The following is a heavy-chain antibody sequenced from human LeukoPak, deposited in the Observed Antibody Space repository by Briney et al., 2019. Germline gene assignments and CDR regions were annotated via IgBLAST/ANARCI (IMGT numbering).Heavy chain of an antibody. D-gene: IGHD6-19*01. J-gene: IGHJ4*02. V-gene: IGHV3-30-3*01. CDR1: GFTFSSYA. CDR2: ISYDGSNK. Sequence: GGSLRLSCAASGFTFSSYAMHWGRQAPGKGLEWVAVISYDGSNKYYADSVKGRFTISRDDSKNTLYLQMNSLRAEDTAVYYCARDPRQYSSGWYYFDYWGQGTLVTVSS. CDR3: ARDPRQYSSGWYYFDY.